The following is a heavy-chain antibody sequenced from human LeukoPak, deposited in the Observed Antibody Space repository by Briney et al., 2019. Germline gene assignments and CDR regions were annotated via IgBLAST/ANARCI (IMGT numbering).Heavy chain of an antibody. CDR1: GGSISIYY. CDR3: ARDDVWGIYRYTGDY. D-gene: IGHD3-16*02. CDR2: IFTSGIT. J-gene: IGHJ4*02. Sequence: PSETLSLTCTVSGGSISIYYWNWIRQPAGKRLEWIGRIFTSGITNYNPSLKSRVTISVDTSKNQFSLKVSSVTAADTAVYDCARDDVWGIYRYTGDYWGQGTLVTASS. V-gene: IGHV4-4*07.